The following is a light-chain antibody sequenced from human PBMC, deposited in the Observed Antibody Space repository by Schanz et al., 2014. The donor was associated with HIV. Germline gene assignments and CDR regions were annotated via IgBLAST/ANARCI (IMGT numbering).Light chain of an antibody. Sequence: QSVLTQPPSVSGAPGQRVTISCTGSSSNVGAGYEIFWYQQLPGTAPKLLIYRPSGVPDRFSGSRSDTSASLTITGLQADDEADYYCQSYGSSLSTYVIFGGGTKLTVL. CDR1: SSNVGAGYE. J-gene: IGLJ2*01. CDR3: QSYGSSLSTYVI. V-gene: IGLV1-40*01.